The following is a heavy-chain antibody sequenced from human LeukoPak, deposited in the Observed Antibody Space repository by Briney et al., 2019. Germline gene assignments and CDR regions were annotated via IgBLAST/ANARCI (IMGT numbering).Heavy chain of an antibody. D-gene: IGHD1-26*01. CDR2: IFYGGST. CDR3: ARIRIEWELPGDYYYGMDV. Sequence: SRTLSLTGTFPGGPTSRYYWSWIRQPPGRGLNWLGFIFYGGSTNYNPSLKSRVTISVDTSKNQFSLKLSSVTAADTAVYYCARIRIEWELPGDYYYGMDVWGQGTTVTVSS. V-gene: IGHV4-59*01. J-gene: IGHJ6*02. CDR1: GGPTSRYY.